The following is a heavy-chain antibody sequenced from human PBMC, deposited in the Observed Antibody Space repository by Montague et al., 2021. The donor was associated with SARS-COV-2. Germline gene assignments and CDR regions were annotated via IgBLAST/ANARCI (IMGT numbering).Heavy chain of an antibody. CDR2: TCYRTKWYN. CDR3: TSGREGNYNVMDV. V-gene: IGHV6-1*01. Sequence: CAISGDSVSRHRATWNWVRQSPSRGLEWLGRTCYRTKWYNDYAVSVRGRVTINPDTSKNQFSLQLNSVTPEDTAIYYCTSGREGNYNVMDVWGQGTTVTVSS. CDR1: GDSVSRHRAT. J-gene: IGHJ6*02. D-gene: IGHD1-1*01.